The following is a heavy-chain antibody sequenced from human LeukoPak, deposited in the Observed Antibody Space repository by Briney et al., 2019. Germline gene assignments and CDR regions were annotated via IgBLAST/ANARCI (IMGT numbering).Heavy chain of an antibody. CDR3: ARGVYIAAAQYGY. D-gene: IGHD6-13*01. CDR1: GGSISSYY. V-gene: IGHV4-59*01. J-gene: IGHJ4*02. Sequence: SETLPLTCTVSGGSISSYYWNWIRQPPGKGLEWIGYIYYSGTTNYDPSLKSRVTISVDTSKNQFSLKLSSVTAADTAVYYCARGVYIAAAQYGYWGQGTLVTVSS. CDR2: IYYSGTT.